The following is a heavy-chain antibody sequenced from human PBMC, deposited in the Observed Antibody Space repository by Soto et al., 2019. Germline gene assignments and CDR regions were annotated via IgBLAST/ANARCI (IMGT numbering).Heavy chain of an antibody. CDR1: GYTFTGYY. V-gene: IGHV1-2*04. J-gene: IGHJ4*02. CDR2: INPNSGGT. Sequence: RASVKVSCKASGYTFTGYYMHWVRQAPGQGLEWMGWINPNSGGTNYAQKFQGWVTMTRDTSISTAYMELSRLRSDDTAVYYCAREYNCTNGVCYTYFDYWGQGTLVTVSS. D-gene: IGHD2-8*01. CDR3: AREYNCTNGVCYTYFDY.